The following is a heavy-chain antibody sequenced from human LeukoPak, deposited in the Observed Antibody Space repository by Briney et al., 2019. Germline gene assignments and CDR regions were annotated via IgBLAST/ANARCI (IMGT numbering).Heavy chain of an antibody. J-gene: IGHJ4*02. D-gene: IGHD1-1*01. CDR1: GFTFSRYW. CDR2: IKEDGSEN. V-gene: IGHV3-7*01. Sequence: GGSLRLSCAASGFTFSRYWMTWVRQAPGKGLEWVANIKEDGSENSYVESVKGRFTTSRDNAKNSLYLQLNSLRAEDTAVYCCARQRYSDYWGQGTLVTVSS. CDR3: ARQRYSDY.